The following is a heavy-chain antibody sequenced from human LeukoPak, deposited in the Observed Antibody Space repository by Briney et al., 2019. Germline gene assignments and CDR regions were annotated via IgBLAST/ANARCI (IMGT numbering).Heavy chain of an antibody. Sequence: PSGTLSLTCAVSGGSISRDNWWTWVRQPPGKGLEWIGEIHQSGSTNYNPSLKSRVTISIDKSNNQFSLRLNSVTAADTAVYYCARRNYYDSTGYYDSWGLGALVTISS. CDR1: GGSISRDNW. D-gene: IGHD3-22*01. CDR3: ARRNYYDSTGYYDS. CDR2: IHQSGST. J-gene: IGHJ4*02. V-gene: IGHV4-4*02.